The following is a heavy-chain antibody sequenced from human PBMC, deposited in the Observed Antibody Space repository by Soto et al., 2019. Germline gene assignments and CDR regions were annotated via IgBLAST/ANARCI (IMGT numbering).Heavy chain of an antibody. CDR1: GFTVSNYK. CDR2: ISTSTSII. Sequence: EVQLVESGGGLVQPGGSLRLSCAASGFTVSNYKMSWVRQAPGKGLEWVSYISTSTSIINYADSVKGRFTIYGDNATNALYLQMNSLRYEDTGVYYCVRDLLVAAPTTTCWGQGTLVTVS. J-gene: IGHJ4*02. V-gene: IGHV3-48*02. CDR3: VRDLLVAAPTTTC. D-gene: IGHD2-15*01.